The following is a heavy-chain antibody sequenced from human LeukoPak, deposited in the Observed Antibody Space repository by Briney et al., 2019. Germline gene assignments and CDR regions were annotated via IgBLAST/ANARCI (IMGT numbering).Heavy chain of an antibody. CDR1: GYTFTSYV. J-gene: IGHJ4*02. CDR3: ARSLGVGYPPQGFDY. V-gene: IGHV1-18*01. D-gene: IGHD1-26*01. CDR2: ISAYNDNT. Sequence: ASVTVSCKASGYTFTSYVISWVRQAAGQGLEWMGWISAYNDNTNYTKKLQGRVTMTTDTSTSTAYMELRSLRSDDTAVYYGARSLGVGYPPQGFDYWGQGTLVTVSS.